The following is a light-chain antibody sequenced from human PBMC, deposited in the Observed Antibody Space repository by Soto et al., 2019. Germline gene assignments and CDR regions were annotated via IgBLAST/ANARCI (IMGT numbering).Light chain of an antibody. Sequence: QPASVSGSPGQSITISCSGTSSDVGSYNLVSWYQQHPGKAPKYMIFEVSKRPSGVSNRFAGSKSGNTASLTISGLQAEDEADYYCCSYAGRSTWVFGGGTKVTVL. CDR2: EVS. CDR3: CSYAGRSTWV. V-gene: IGLV2-23*02. CDR1: SSDVGSYNL. J-gene: IGLJ3*02.